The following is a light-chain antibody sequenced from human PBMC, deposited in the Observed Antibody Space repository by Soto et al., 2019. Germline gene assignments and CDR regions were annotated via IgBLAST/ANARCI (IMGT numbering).Light chain of an antibody. V-gene: IGKV3-11*01. CDR3: XXXXXXPXTIT. Sequence: EIVLTQSPATLSLSPGERAPLSCRASQSVSPDSAWYQQRPGQAPRLLIYDASYRATDIPPRFSGSGSGTDFTLTISSLEPEDFAVYYXXXXXXXPXTITFGQGTRLEIK. CDR2: DAS. J-gene: IGKJ5*01. CDR1: QSVSPD.